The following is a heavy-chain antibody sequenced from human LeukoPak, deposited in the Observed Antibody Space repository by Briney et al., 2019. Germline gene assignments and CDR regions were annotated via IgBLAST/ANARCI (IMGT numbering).Heavy chain of an antibody. V-gene: IGHV3-23*01. Sequence: GGSLRLSCAASGFTFSSYAMSWVRQAPGKGLDWVSAVSGSGGSTYYADSVKGRFTISRDNSKNTLYLQMNSLRAEDTAVYYCAKDRSLSVVTAFDAFDIWGQGTMVTVSS. J-gene: IGHJ3*02. CDR1: GFTFSSYA. CDR3: AKDRSLSVVTAFDAFDI. D-gene: IGHD2-21*02. CDR2: VSGSGGST.